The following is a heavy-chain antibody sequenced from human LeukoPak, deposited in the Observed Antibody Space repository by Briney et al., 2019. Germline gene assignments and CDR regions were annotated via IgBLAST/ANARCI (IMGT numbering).Heavy chain of an antibody. J-gene: IGHJ6*02. D-gene: IGHD6-13*01. V-gene: IGHV3-30*18. CDR2: ISYDGSNK. CDR1: GFTFSSYG. Sequence: GGSLRLSCAASGFTFSSYGMHWVRHAPGKGLEWVAVISYDGSNKYYADSVKGRFTISRDNSKNTLYLQMNRLRAEDTAVYYCAKDQVFAAAGPGGFYYYGMDVWGQGTTVTVSS. CDR3: AKDQVFAAAGPGGFYYYGMDV.